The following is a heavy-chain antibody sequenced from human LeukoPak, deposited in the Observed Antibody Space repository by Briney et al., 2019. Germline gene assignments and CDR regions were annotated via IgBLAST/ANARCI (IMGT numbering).Heavy chain of an antibody. D-gene: IGHD3-10*01. CDR2: IIHSGST. CDR1: GGSFSGHY. CDR3: AKYAECPELWFGGPYFDY. Sequence: SETLSLTCAVYGGSFSGHYWSWIRQPPGEGLEWIGEIIHSGSTNYNTSLTSRVTISVDTSKNTFSLRPSTVTAADTAVYSGAKYAECPELWFGGPYFDYWGQGTLVTVSS. V-gene: IGHV4-34*12. J-gene: IGHJ4*02.